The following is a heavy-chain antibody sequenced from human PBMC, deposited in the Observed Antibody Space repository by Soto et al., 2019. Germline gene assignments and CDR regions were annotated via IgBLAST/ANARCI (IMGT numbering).Heavy chain of an antibody. J-gene: IGHJ1*01. V-gene: IGHV4-31*03. D-gene: IGHD2-21*02. Sequence: SETLSLTCTVSGGSISSGGYFWTWIRQHPGQGLEWIGYIYSSGSTYYTPSLQSRLTISLDTSKSQFSLRLTSVTAAATAVYYCAIGSTSGDTALLFWGQGTLVTPPQ. CDR1: GGSISSGGYF. CDR2: IYSSGST. CDR3: AIGSTSGDTALLF.